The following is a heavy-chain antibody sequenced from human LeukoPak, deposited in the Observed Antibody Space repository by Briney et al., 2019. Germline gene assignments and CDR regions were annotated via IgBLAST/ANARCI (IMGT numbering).Heavy chain of an antibody. D-gene: IGHD2-8*01. Sequence: SETLSLTCAVYGGSFSGYYWSWIRQPPGKGLEWIGEINRSGSTNYNPSLKSRVTISVDTSKNQFSLKLSSVTAADTAVYYCARGPMGSASTSFDYWGQGTLVTVSS. V-gene: IGHV4-34*01. CDR3: ARGPMGSASTSFDY. CDR1: GGSFSGYY. J-gene: IGHJ4*02. CDR2: INRSGST.